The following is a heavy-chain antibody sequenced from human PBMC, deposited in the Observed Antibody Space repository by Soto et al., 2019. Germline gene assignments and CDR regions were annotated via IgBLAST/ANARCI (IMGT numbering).Heavy chain of an antibody. CDR1: GGSISSNYW. J-gene: IGHJ4*02. CDR3: ATRVDGSPWLAY. CDR2: IYQSGTT. D-gene: IGHD5-12*01. Sequence: PSETLSLTCAVSGGSISSNYWWTWVRQPPGTGLEWIGEIYQSGTTNYNPSLKSRVTISVDRSKNQFSLNLSSLTAADTAVYYCATRVDGSPWLAYWGQGTLVTVSS. V-gene: IGHV4-4*02.